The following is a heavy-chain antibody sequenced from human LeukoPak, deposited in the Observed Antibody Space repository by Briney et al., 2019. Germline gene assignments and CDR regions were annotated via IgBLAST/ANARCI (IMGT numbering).Heavy chain of an antibody. J-gene: IGHJ4*02. CDR3: AGVMRYYASDY. Sequence: GGSLRLSCAASGFSFSDYYMSWLRQAPGKGLEWVSYISSSGDTMFYSDSVKGRFTISRDNGKKSLFLERNSLRAEDAAIYYCAGVMRYYASDYGGQGALVTVSS. V-gene: IGHV3-11*04. CDR2: ISSSGDTM. CDR1: GFSFSDYY. D-gene: IGHD2-2*01.